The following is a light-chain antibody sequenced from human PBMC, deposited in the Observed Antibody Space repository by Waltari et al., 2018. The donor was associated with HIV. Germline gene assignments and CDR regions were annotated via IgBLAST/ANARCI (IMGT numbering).Light chain of an antibody. J-gene: IGKJ4*01. Sequence: IVMTQSPATLSVSPGERATLSCRASQSVNTNLAWYQQKPGQAPRLLIYDVSTRATGSPARFSGSVSGTEFTLTISSLQSEDFAIYYCQQYNNWLTFGGGTKVEIK. CDR2: DVS. CDR3: QQYNNWLT. V-gene: IGKV3-15*01. CDR1: QSVNTN.